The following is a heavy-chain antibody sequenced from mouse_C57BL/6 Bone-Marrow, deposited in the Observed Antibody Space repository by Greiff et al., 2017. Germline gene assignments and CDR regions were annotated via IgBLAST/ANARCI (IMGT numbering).Heavy chain of an antibody. CDR3: ARKGRFAY. D-gene: IGHD3-3*01. CDR2: IWSGGST. CDR1: GFSLTSYG. Sequence: QVQLKESGPGLVQPSQSLSITCPVSGFSLTSYGVHWVRQSPGKGLEWLGVIWSGGSTDYNAAFISRLSISKDNSKSQVFFKMNSLQADDTAIYYCARKGRFAYWGQGTLVTVSA. V-gene: IGHV2-2*01. J-gene: IGHJ3*01.